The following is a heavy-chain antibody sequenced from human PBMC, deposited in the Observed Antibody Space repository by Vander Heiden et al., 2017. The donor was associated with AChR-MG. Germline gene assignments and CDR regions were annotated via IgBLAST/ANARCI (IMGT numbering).Heavy chain of an antibody. CDR1: GFSLSTSGLG. Sequence: QITLKESGPTLVQPTQTLTLTCTFSGFSLSTSGLGVGWIRQPPGKALEWLALIYRDDDSRYCPSLKSRLTITKVSSQNQVVLHLTHMDPVDTARCYVVLMGIVATIVW. J-gene: IGHJ3*01. D-gene: IGHD5-12*01. CDR2: IYRDDDS. CDR3: VLMGIVATIV. V-gene: IGHV2-5*02.